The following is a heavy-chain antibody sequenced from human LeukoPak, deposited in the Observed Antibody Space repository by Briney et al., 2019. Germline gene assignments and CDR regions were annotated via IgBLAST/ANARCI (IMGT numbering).Heavy chain of an antibody. V-gene: IGHV3-23*01. J-gene: IGHJ4*02. D-gene: IGHD3-22*01. CDR1: GFTFSSYA. Sequence: GGSLRLSCAASGFTFSSYAMSWVRRAPGKGLDWVSTISGRGISTHYADSVKGRFTISRDNSKNTLFLQMNSLRVEDAALYFCARGPVVTAVDYWGQGTLVTVPS. CDR2: ISGRGIST. CDR3: ARGPVVTAVDY.